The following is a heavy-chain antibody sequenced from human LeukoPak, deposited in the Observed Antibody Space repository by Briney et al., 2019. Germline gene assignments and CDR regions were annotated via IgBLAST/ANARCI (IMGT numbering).Heavy chain of an antibody. V-gene: IGHV3-30*02. D-gene: IGHD2-2*01. CDR2: IRYDGSNK. J-gene: IGHJ6*03. Sequence: GGSLRLSCAASGFTFSSYGMHWVRQAQGKGLKWVPFIRYDGSNKYYADSVKGRFTISRDNSKNTLYLQMNSLRAEDTAVYYCAKDGVVVPAAPNYYYYYYMDVWGKGTTVTV. CDR1: GFTFSSYG. CDR3: AKDGVVVPAAPNYYYYYYMDV.